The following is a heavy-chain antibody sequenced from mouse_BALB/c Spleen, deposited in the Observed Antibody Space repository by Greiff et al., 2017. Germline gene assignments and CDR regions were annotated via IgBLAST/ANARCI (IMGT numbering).Heavy chain of an antibody. D-gene: IGHD4-1*01. CDR3: ARDGDTGTAMDY. CDR1: GFTFSDYY. Sequence: VESGGGLVKPGGSLKLSCAASGFTFSDYYMYWVRQTPEKRLEWVATISDGGSYTYYPDSVKGRFTISRDNAKNNLYLQMSSLKSEDTAMYYCARDGDTGTAMDYWGQGTSVTVSS. J-gene: IGHJ4*01. V-gene: IGHV5-4*02. CDR2: ISDGGSYT.